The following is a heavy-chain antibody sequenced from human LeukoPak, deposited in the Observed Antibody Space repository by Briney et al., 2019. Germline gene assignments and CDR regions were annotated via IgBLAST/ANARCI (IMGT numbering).Heavy chain of an antibody. D-gene: IGHD2-2*01. Sequence: GGSLRLSCAASGFTFSSYAMHWVRQAPGKGLEYVSAISSNGGSTYYANSVKGRFTISRDNSKNTLYLQMGSLRAEDMAVYYCARGSMPSRKTHKIPIDPWGQGTLVTVSS. CDR3: ARGSMPSRKTHKIPIDP. CDR2: ISSNGGST. J-gene: IGHJ5*02. CDR1: GFTFSSYA. V-gene: IGHV3-64*01.